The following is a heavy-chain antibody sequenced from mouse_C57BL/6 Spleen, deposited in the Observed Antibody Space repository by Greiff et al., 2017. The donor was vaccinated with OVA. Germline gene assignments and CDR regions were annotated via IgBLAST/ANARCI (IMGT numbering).Heavy chain of an antibody. CDR3: AMSYYGSSGCYFDY. Sequence: QVQLQQPGAELVMPGASVKLSCKASGYTFTSYWMHWVKQRPGQGLEWIGEIDPSDSYTNYNQKFKGKSTLTVDKSSSTAYMQLSSLTSEDSAVYYCAMSYYGSSGCYFDYWGQGTTLTVSS. CDR1: GYTFTSYW. CDR2: IDPSDSYT. D-gene: IGHD1-1*01. V-gene: IGHV1-69*01. J-gene: IGHJ2*01.